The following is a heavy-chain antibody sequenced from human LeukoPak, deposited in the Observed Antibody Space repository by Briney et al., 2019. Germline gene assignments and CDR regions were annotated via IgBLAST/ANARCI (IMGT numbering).Heavy chain of an antibody. CDR1: GGSISSYY. J-gene: IGHJ6*02. Sequence: SETLSLTCTVSGGSISSYYWSWIRQPPGKGLEWLGYIYYSGSTNYNPSLKSRVTISVDTSKNQFSLKLSSVTAADTAVYYCARAKAYYDFWSGYSYYYYGMDVWGQGTTVTVSS. CDR3: ARAKAYYDFWSGYSYYYYGMDV. D-gene: IGHD3-3*01. CDR2: IYYSGST. V-gene: IGHV4-59*01.